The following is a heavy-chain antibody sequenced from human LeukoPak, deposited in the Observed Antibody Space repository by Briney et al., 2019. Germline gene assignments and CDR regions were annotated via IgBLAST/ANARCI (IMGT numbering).Heavy chain of an antibody. CDR2: ISTSSSYI. V-gene: IGHV3-21*04. D-gene: IGHD4-17*01. Sequence: GGSLRLSCAASGFTFSSYSMNWVRQAPGKGLEWVSSISTSSSYIYYADSVKGRFTISRDNARNSLYLQMNSLRTEDTALYYCAKDIEKVITVTIFDYWGQGTLVTVSS. J-gene: IGHJ4*02. CDR3: AKDIEKVITVTIFDY. CDR1: GFTFSSYS.